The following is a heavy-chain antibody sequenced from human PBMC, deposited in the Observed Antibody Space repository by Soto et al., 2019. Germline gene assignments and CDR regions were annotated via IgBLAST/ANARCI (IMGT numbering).Heavy chain of an antibody. V-gene: IGHV1-69*01. Sequence: QVQLVQSGAEVKKPGSSVKVSCKASGGTFSSYAISWVRQAPGQGLEWTGGIIPIFGTANYAQKFQGRVTITEDESTSTAYMELSSLRSEDTAVYYCARDISGYSSSWDIFDYWGQGTLVTVSS. D-gene: IGHD6-13*01. CDR2: IIPIFGTA. CDR3: ARDISGYSSSWDIFDY. CDR1: GGTFSSYA. J-gene: IGHJ4*02.